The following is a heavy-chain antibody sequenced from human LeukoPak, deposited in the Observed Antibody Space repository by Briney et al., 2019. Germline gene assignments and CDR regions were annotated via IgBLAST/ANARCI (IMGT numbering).Heavy chain of an antibody. D-gene: IGHD3-22*01. CDR3: ARLLNYLDSSGNNHDAFDL. V-gene: IGHV3-48*01. J-gene: IGHJ3*01. Sequence: PGGSLRLSCAASGISFSSYAMNWVRQAPGKGPEWLSYITSDGTTIYYADSVKGRFTISRDNAKSSLFLQMSSLRADDTAVYYCARLLNYLDSSGNNHDAFDLWGQGTMVTVSS. CDR1: GISFSSYA. CDR2: ITSDGTTI.